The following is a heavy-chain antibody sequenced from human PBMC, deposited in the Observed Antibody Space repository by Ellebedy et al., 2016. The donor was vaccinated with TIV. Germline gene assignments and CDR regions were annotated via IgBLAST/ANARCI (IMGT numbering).Heavy chain of an antibody. CDR1: GGSVSSALHY. D-gene: IGHD3-22*01. CDR2: IYYSGRT. CDR3: AREVSYDRIGHYAFNM. V-gene: IGHV4-61*01. Sequence: SETLSLXCTVSGGSVSSALHYWSWIRQPPGKGLEWFGYIYYSGRTNYNPSLKSRVTISVDTSRNQFSLKLSSVTAADTAAYYCAREVSYDRIGHYAFNMWGQGTLVTVSS. J-gene: IGHJ3*02.